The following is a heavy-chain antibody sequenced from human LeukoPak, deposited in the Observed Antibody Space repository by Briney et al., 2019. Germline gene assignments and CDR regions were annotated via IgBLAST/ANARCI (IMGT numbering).Heavy chain of an antibody. D-gene: IGHD5-12*01. CDR2: INWNGGST. CDR1: GFTFDDYG. Sequence: GGSLRLSRAASGFTFDDYGMSWVRQAPGKGLEWVSGINWNGGSTGYADSVKGRFTISRDNAKNSMYLQMNSLRAEDTALYHCARRYSGYDKYGMDVWGQGTTVTVSS. J-gene: IGHJ6*02. V-gene: IGHV3-20*01. CDR3: ARRYSGYDKYGMDV.